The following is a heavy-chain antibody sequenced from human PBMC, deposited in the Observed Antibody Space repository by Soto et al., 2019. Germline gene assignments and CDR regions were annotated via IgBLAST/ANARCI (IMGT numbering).Heavy chain of an antibody. CDR2: ISDDGSNK. CDR1: GFTFSSYG. J-gene: IGHJ6*02. V-gene: IGHV3-30*18. CDR3: AKVAITMIVVAPPDV. Sequence: LRLSCAASGFTFSSYGMHWVRQAPGKGQEWVAGISDDGSNKYYADSVKGRFTISRDNSKNTLYLQMNSLRAEDTALYYCAKVAITMIVVAPPDVWGQGTTVTVS. D-gene: IGHD3-22*01.